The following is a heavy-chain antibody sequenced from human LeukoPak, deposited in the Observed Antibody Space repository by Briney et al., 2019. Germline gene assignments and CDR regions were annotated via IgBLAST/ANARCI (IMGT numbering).Heavy chain of an antibody. CDR1: GYTFTSYG. J-gene: IGHJ5*02. D-gene: IGHD2-2*01. Sequence: ASVKVSCKASGYTFTSYGISWVRQAPGQGLEWMGWISAYNGNTNYAQKLQGRVTMTTDTSTSTAYMELRSLRSDDTAVYYCAREVFDIVVVPAAMDNWFDPWGQGTLVTVSS. CDR3: AREVFDIVVVPAAMDNWFDP. CDR2: ISAYNGNT. V-gene: IGHV1-18*04.